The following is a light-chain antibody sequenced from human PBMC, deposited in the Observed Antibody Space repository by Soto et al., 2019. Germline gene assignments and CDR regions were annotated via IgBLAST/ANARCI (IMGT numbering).Light chain of an antibody. CDR2: EVS. CDR3: SSYTSDSTFV. Sequence: QSALTQPASVSGSPGQSITISCTGTSSDVGGYNYVSWYQQHPGTAPKLMIYEVSNRPSGVSNRFSGSKSVNTASLTISGLQAEDEADYYCSSYTSDSTFVFGTGTKLTVL. CDR1: SSDVGGYNY. V-gene: IGLV2-14*01. J-gene: IGLJ1*01.